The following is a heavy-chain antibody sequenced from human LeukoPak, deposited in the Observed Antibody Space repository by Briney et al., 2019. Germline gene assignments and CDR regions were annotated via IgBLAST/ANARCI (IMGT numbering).Heavy chain of an antibody. CDR1: GVTIDDYD. J-gene: IGHJ4*02. V-gene: IGHV3-9*01. D-gene: IGHD2-8*02. CDR2: ISWESECI. CDR3: ARGDSTGFNYAVFED. Sequence: GRSLRRSCAASGVTIDDYDMHWVRQDARKGVAWGAAISWESECIGYADSVRGRFTISRDNAKNSLYLQMHSLRAEDTAFYYCARGDSTGFNYAVFEDGGQGTLVTVSS.